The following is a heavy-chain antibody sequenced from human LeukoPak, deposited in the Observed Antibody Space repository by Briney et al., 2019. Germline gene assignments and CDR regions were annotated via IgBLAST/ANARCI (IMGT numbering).Heavy chain of an antibody. CDR2: IKEDASET. V-gene: IGHV3-7*01. Sequence: PGGSLRLSCAASGFTFSNHWMSWVRQAPGKGLEWVANIKEDASETWYVDSVKGRFTVSRDNAKNSLYLQMNSLGDDDTAVYYCARVDKKYEASGYRSFDYWGQGTLVTVSS. CDR1: GFTFSNHW. CDR3: ARVDKKYEASGYRSFDY. J-gene: IGHJ4*02. D-gene: IGHD3-22*01.